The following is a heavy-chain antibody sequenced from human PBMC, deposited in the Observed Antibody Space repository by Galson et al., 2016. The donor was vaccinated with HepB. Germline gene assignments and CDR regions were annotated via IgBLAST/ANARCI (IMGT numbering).Heavy chain of an antibody. D-gene: IGHD1-14*01. V-gene: IGHV3-15*01. CDR2: IRSKSDGGTA. CDR3: TTQGNLDC. Sequence: SLRLSCAASGFTFSNIWMTWVRQAPGKGLEWVGRIRSKSDGGTAEYAAPVKGRFTISRDDSKNTLYLQMNSLKTDDTAIYYCTTQGNLDCSGQGTLVTVSS. J-gene: IGHJ4*02. CDR1: GFTFSNIW.